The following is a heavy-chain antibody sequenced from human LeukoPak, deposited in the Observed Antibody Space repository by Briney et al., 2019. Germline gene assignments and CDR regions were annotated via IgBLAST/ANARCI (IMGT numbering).Heavy chain of an antibody. CDR1: GFTFDDYA. CDR3: AREVGVQLVATIGGLDY. J-gene: IGHJ4*02. D-gene: IGHD5-12*01. CDR2: ISWNSGSI. Sequence: PGGSLRLSCAASGFTFDDYAMHWVRQAPGKGLEWVSGISWNSGSIGYADSVKGRFTISRDNAKNSLYLQMNSLRAEDTAVYYCAREVGVQLVATIGGLDYWGQGTLVTVSS. V-gene: IGHV3-9*01.